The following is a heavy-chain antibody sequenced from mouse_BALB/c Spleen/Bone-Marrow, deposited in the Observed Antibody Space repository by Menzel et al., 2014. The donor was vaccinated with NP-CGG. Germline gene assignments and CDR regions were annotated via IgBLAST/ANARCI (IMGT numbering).Heavy chain of an antibody. CDR3: ARSGSSAGYFDY. CDR1: GFTFSSFG. J-gene: IGHJ2*01. CDR2: ISSGSSTV. D-gene: IGHD1-1*01. V-gene: IGHV5-17*02. Sequence: EVKLVESGGGLVQPGGSRKLSCAASGFTFSSFGMHWVRQAPEKGLEWVAYISSGSSTVYYADKVMGRFTISRDNPKNTLFLQMTSLRSEDTAMYYCARSGSSAGYFDYWGQGTTLTGSS.